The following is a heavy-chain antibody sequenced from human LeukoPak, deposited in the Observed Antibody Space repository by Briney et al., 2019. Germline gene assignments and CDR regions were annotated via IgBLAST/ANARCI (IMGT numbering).Heavy chain of an antibody. D-gene: IGHD3-10*01. CDR2: INHSGST. J-gene: IGHJ5*02. CDR1: GGSFSGYY. CDR3: AISDRFDP. Sequence: SESLSLTCAVYGGSFSGYYWSWIRQPLGKGLEWIGEINHSGSTNYNPSLKSRVTISVDTSKNQFSLKLSSVTAADTAVYYCAISDRFDPWGQGTLVTVSS. V-gene: IGHV4-34*01.